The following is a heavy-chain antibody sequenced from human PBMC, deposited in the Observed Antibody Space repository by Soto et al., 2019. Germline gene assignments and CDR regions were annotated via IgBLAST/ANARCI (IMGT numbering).Heavy chain of an antibody. CDR1: GFTVSNNY. CDR3: ATYTSLDY. CDR2: IYSGGST. J-gene: IGHJ4*02. D-gene: IGHD2-2*02. Sequence: EVQLVETGGGLIQPGGSLRLSCAASGFTVSNNYMSWVRQAPGKGLEWVSLIYSGGSTFYADSVKGRFTISRDNSKNTLFLQMNSLRAEDTAVYFCATYTSLDYWGQGTLVTVYS. V-gene: IGHV3-53*02.